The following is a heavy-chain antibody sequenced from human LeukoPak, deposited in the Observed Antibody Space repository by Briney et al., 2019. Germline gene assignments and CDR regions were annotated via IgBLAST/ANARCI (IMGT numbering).Heavy chain of an antibody. CDR2: IRSISYGGTR. J-gene: IGHJ4*02. CDR1: GFTFGDYA. CDR3: TRKYGDPFDY. Sequence: GGSLRLSCTASGFTFGDYAMSWVRQAPGKGLEWVGFIRSISYGGTREYAASVKGRFTISRDDPKGIAYLQMNSLKTEDTAVYYCTRKYGDPFDYWGQGTLVTVSS. D-gene: IGHD4-17*01. V-gene: IGHV3-49*04.